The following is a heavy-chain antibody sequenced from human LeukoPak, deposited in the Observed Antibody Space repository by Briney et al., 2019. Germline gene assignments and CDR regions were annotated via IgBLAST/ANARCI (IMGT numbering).Heavy chain of an antibody. CDR3: ARSPGIAEAGTFDY. CDR2: ISSSSSTI. CDR1: GFTFSSYS. Sequence: GGSLRLSCAASGFTFSSYSVNWVRQAPGKGLEWVSYISSSSSTIYYADSVKGRFTISRDNAKNSLYLQMNSLRAEDTAVYYCARSPGIAEAGTFDYWGQGTLVTVSS. D-gene: IGHD6-19*01. J-gene: IGHJ4*02. V-gene: IGHV3-48*01.